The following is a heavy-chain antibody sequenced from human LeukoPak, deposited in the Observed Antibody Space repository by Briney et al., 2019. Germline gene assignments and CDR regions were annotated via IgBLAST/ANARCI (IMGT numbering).Heavy chain of an antibody. CDR1: GLTDSRHY. J-gene: IGHJ3*01. V-gene: IGHV3-66*02. CDR2: IYSGRYT. CDR3: ARDGDYNTGHDDLDV. D-gene: IGHD2-8*02. Sequence: GGSLGLFCAASGLTDSRHYMNWVPHAPGKGLEWVSVIYSGRYTYYAYSVKGRFTISRDNSKNTVYLQMHSLGPEDTALYYCARDGDYNTGHDDLDVWGQGTMVIVSS.